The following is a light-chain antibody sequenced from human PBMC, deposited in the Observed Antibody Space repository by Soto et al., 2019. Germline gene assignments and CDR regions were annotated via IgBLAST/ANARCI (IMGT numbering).Light chain of an antibody. CDR1: QRVSSN. V-gene: IGKV3-20*01. CDR2: GAS. Sequence: EIVMTQSPATLSLSPGESATLSCRASQRVSSNFAWYQQKPGQAPRLLIYGASTRATGIPDRLSGSGSGTDFTLTISRLEPEDFAVYYCQQYGSSGTFGQGTKVDIK. J-gene: IGKJ1*01. CDR3: QQYGSSGT.